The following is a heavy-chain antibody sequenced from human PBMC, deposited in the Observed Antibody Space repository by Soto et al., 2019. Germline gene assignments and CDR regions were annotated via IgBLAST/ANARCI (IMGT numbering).Heavy chain of an antibody. V-gene: IGHV4-39*01. CDR2: IYYSGST. D-gene: IGHD1-7*01. J-gene: IGHJ4*02. CDR3: ARLSNWNLNFDY. CDR1: GGSISSSSYY. Sequence: SETLSLTCTVSGGSISSSSYYWGWIRQPPGKGLGWIGSIYYSGSTYYNPSLKSRVTISVDTSKNQFSLKLSSVTAADTAVYYCARLSNWNLNFDYWGQGTLVTVSS.